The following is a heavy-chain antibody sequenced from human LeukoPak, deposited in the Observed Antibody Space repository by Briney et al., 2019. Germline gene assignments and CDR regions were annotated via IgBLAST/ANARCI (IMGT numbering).Heavy chain of an antibody. J-gene: IGHJ3*02. D-gene: IGHD6-19*01. Sequence: PSETLSLTCTVSGGSISSGAYYWSWIRQHPGKGLEWIGYIYYSGSTYYNPSLKSRVTISVDTSKNQFPLKLSSVTAADTAVYYCARDRDGSGWYGTSDAFDIWGQGTMVTVSS. CDR3: ARDRDGSGWYGTSDAFDI. V-gene: IGHV4-31*03. CDR1: GGSISSGAYY. CDR2: IYYSGST.